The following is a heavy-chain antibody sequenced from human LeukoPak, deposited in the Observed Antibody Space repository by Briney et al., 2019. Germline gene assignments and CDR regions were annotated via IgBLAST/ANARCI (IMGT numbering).Heavy chain of an antibody. CDR2: MNPNSGNT. Sequence: ASVKVSCKASGYTFTSYGINWVRQATGQGLEWMGWMNPNSGNTGYAQKFQGRVTMTRNTSISTAYMELSSLRSEDTAVYYCARGRFKEGFYYYGMDVWGQGTTVTVSS. D-gene: IGHD3-3*01. V-gene: IGHV1-8*02. J-gene: IGHJ6*02. CDR3: ARGRFKEGFYYYGMDV. CDR1: GYTFTSYG.